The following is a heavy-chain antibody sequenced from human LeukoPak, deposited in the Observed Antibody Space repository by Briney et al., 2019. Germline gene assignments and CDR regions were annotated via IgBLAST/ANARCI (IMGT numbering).Heavy chain of an antibody. Sequence: GGSLRPSCAASGFTFSSYAMSWVRQAPGKGLEWVSAISGSGGSTYYADSVKGRFTISRDNSKNTLYLQMNSLRAEDTAVYYCATQPSAYYYDSSGYYYGAFDIWGQGTMVTVSS. V-gene: IGHV3-23*01. CDR1: GFTFSSYA. J-gene: IGHJ3*02. D-gene: IGHD3-22*01. CDR3: ATQPSAYYYDSSGYYYGAFDI. CDR2: ISGSGGST.